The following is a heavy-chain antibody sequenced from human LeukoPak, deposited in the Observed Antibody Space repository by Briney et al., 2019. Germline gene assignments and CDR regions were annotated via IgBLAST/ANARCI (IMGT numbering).Heavy chain of an antibody. CDR1: GGSITSYY. D-gene: IGHD3-10*01. V-gene: IGHV4-59*01. CDR3: AKSNGYGLVDI. CDR2: IYDSGST. Sequence: SGTLSLTCTVSGGSITSYYWSWIRQPPGKGLEWIGYIYDSGSTKNNPSLESRVIISVDTSNNQFSLKLSSVTAADTAVYYCAKSNGYGLVDIWGQGTMVTVSS. J-gene: IGHJ3*02.